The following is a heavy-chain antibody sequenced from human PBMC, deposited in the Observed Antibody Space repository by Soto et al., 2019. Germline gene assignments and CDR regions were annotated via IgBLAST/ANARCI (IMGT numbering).Heavy chain of an antibody. CDR3: ARSGSSWNLREFDY. D-gene: IGHD6-13*01. CDR2: MSVYNGNT. Sequence: QVQLVQSGAEVKKPGASVKVSCKASDYTFTSYGIIWVRQAPGQGLEWIGWMSVYNGNTNYAQKFRGRVTMTTDISTTTAYMEMRSLRSDDTAVYYCARSGSSWNLREFDYWGQGTLVTVSS. J-gene: IGHJ4*02. CDR1: DYTFTSYG. V-gene: IGHV1-18*01.